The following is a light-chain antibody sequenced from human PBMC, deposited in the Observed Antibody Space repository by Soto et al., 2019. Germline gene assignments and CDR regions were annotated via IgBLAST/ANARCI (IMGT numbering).Light chain of an antibody. CDR1: SSDVGRYNF. CDR3: SSYTSSSTYV. CDR2: DVS. J-gene: IGLJ1*01. Sequence: QSVLTQPASVSGSPGQSITISCTGTSSDVGRYNFVSWYQQHPGKAPKLMIFDVSNRPSGVSNRFSGSKSGNTASLTISGLQPEDEADYYCSSYTSSSTYVFGTGTKVTVL. V-gene: IGLV2-14*01.